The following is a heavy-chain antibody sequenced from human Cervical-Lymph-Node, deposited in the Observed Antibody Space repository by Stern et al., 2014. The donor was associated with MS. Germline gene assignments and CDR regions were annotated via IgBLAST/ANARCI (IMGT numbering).Heavy chain of an antibody. CDR1: GFTVSSSY. D-gene: IGHD5-18*01. CDR3: ARVGRGYISGYSFDY. V-gene: IGHV3-53*01. J-gene: IGHJ4*02. CDR2: FHNGGAT. Sequence: EVQLVESGGGLIQPGGSLRLSCAASGFTVSSSYMSWVRQAPGKGPEWVSAFHNGGATYYADSVKGRFTISRDNSKNTLYFQMSSLRAEDTAVYYCARVGRGYISGYSFDYWAQGTLVTVSS.